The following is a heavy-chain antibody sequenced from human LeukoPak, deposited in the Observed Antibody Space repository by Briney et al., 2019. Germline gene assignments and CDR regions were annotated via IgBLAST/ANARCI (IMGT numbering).Heavy chain of an antibody. CDR3: ARGTTDIVADISDAFDI. V-gene: IGHV3-30*04. CDR2: ISYDARNK. J-gene: IGHJ3*02. D-gene: IGHD5-12*01. CDR1: GFTFSAFA. Sequence: TGRSLRLSCAASGFTFSAFAMHWVRQAPGKGLEWVAAISYDARNKYYAVSVRGRFTISRDNSRNTLFLQLNSLKAEDTAVYFCARGTTDIVADISDAFDIWGQGSVVTVSS.